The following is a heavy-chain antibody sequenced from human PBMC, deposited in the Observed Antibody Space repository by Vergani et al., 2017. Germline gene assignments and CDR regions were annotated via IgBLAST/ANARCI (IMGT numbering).Heavy chain of an antibody. J-gene: IGHJ4*02. D-gene: IGHD3-9*01. V-gene: IGHV1-46*03. CDR3: ARGYYGILTGYRD. CDR1: GYTFSNYY. CDR2: INPSGGHT. Sequence: QVQVVQSGAEVKKSGASVKVSCKTSGYTFSNYYMHWVRQAPGQGLEWMGIINPSGGHTNYAQKFQGRVTMTRDTSTSTVYMELSSLRSEDTAIYYCARGYYGILTGYRDWVQGTLVTVSA.